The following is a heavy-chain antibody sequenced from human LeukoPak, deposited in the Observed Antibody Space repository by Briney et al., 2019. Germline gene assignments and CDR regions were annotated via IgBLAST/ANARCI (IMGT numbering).Heavy chain of an antibody. CDR1: GGSISSSSYY. CDR2: ISSSSYI. D-gene: IGHD1-26*01. J-gene: IGHJ6*03. Sequence: PSETLSFTCTGSGGSISSSSYYWGWIRQAPGKGLEWVSSISSSSYIYYADSVKGRFTISRDNAKNSLYLQMNSLRAEDTAVYYCARLLELLGYYYYMDVWGKGTTVTVSS. V-gene: IGHV3-69-1*01. CDR3: ARLLELLGYYYYMDV.